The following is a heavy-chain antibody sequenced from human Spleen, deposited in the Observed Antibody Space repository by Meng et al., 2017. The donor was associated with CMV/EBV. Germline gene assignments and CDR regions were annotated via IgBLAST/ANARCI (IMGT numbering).Heavy chain of an antibody. D-gene: IGHD2-2*01. CDR2: IYSGGST. V-gene: IGHV3-53*01. CDR3: ARERSPAGLDY. J-gene: IGHJ4*02. Sequence: GGSLRLSCAASGFTVSSNYMSWVRQAPGKGLEWVSVIYSGGSTYYADSVKGRFTISRDNSKNTLHLQMNSLRAEDTAVYYCARERSPAGLDYWGQGTLVTVSS. CDR1: GFTVSSNY.